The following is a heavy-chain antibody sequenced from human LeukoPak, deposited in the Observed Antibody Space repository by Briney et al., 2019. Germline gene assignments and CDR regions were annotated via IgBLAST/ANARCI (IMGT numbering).Heavy chain of an antibody. J-gene: IGHJ3*02. CDR1: GGSFSGYY. Sequence: SETLSLTCAVYGGSFSGYYWSWIRQPPGKGLEWIGEINHSGSTNYNPSLKSRVTISVDTSKNQFSLKLSSVTAADTAVYYCARGRYCSSTSCYKYAFDIWGQGTMVTDSS. CDR2: INHSGST. CDR3: ARGRYCSSTSCYKYAFDI. D-gene: IGHD2-2*02. V-gene: IGHV4-34*01.